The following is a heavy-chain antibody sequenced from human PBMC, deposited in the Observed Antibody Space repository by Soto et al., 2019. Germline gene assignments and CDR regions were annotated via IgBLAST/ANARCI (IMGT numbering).Heavy chain of an antibody. CDR2: IGTAGDT. CDR1: GFTFSSYD. J-gene: IGHJ6*03. Sequence: GSLRLSCAASGFTFSSYDMHWVRQATGKGLEWVSAIGTAGDTYYPGSVKGRFTISRENAKNSLYLQMNSLRAGDTAVYYCARGGYYYGSGSQNYYYYYMDGWGKGTTVTVSS. CDR3: ARGGYYYGSGSQNYYYYYMDG. D-gene: IGHD3-10*01. V-gene: IGHV3-13*01.